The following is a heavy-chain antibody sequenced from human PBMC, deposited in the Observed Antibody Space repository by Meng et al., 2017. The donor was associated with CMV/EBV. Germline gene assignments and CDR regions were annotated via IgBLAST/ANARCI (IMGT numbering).Heavy chain of an antibody. CDR2: ITSNSDYV. D-gene: IGHD6-19*01. CDR3: AREYSSGWRRYYYYGMDV. V-gene: IGHV3-21*01. CDR1: GFTFRTYN. Sequence: LSLTCAASGFTFRTYNMNWVRQAPGRGLEWVSSITSNSDYVRYAGSVKGRFTISRDNSKNTLYLQMNSLRAEDTAVYYCAREYSSGWRRYYYYGMDVWGQGTTVTVSS. J-gene: IGHJ6*02.